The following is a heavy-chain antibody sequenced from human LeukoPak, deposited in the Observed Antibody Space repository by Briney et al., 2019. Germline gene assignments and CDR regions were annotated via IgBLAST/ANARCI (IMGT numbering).Heavy chain of an antibody. CDR3: ARDGNTHTLEGIVVVPAASSRWFDP. V-gene: IGHV1-8*01. CDR1: GYTFTSYD. Sequence: ASVKVSCKASGYTFTSYDINWVRQATGQGLEWMGWMNPNSGNTGYAQKFQGRVTMTRNTSISTAYMELSSLRSEDTAVYYCARDGNTHTLEGIVVVPAASSRWFDPWGQGTLVTVSS. J-gene: IGHJ5*02. CDR2: MNPNSGNT. D-gene: IGHD2-2*01.